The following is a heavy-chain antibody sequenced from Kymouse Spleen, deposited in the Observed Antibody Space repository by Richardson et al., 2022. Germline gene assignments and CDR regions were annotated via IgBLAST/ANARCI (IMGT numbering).Heavy chain of an antibody. CDR2: IRSKANSYAT. J-gene: IGHJ6*02. CDR1: GFTFSGSA. Sequence: EVQLVESGGGLVQPGGSLKLSCAASGFTFSGSAMHWVRQASGKGLEWVGRIRSKANSYATAYAASVKGRFTISRDDSKNTAYLQMNSLKTEDTAVYYCT*LVLLLLLRYGRLGPRDHGHRLL. CDR3: T*LVLLLLLRYGR. D-gene: IGHD6-6*01. V-gene: IGHV3-73*02.